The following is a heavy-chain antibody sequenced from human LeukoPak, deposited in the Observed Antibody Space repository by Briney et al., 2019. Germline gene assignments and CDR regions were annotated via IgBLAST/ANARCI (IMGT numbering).Heavy chain of an antibody. J-gene: IGHJ6*02. CDR1: GYTFTGYY. V-gene: IGHV1-2*02. D-gene: IGHD3-10*01. CDR3: ARDLLWSGENYYYYGMDV. CDR2: INPNSGGT. Sequence: GASVKVSCKASGYTFTGYYMHWVRQAPGQGLEWMGWINPNSGGTNYAQKFQGRVTMTRDTSISTAYMELSRLRSDDTAVYYCARDLLWSGENYYYYGMDVWGRGTTVTVSS.